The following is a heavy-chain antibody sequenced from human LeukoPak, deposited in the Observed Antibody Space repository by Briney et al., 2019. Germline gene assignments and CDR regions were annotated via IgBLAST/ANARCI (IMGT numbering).Heavy chain of an antibody. CDR3: AREHYFYYMDG. V-gene: IGHV3-48*03. CDR2: ISSGGSAV. Sequence: GGSLRLSCEASGFTFSSSEMNWVRQAPGKGLEWVSYISSGGSAVYYADSVKGRFTISRDNSKNTLYLQMNSLRAEDTAVYYCAREHYFYYMDGWGKGTTVTVSS. CDR1: GFTFSSSE. J-gene: IGHJ6*03.